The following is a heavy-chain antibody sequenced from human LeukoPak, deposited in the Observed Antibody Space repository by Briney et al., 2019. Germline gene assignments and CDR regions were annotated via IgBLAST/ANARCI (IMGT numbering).Heavy chain of an antibody. CDR2: INPSGGST. CDR1: GYTFTSYY. J-gene: IGHJ4*02. D-gene: IGHD3-16*01. V-gene: IGHV1-46*01. Sequence: ASVKVSCKASGYTFTSYYMHWVRQAPGQGLEWMGIINPSGGSTSYAQKFQGRVTMTRDMSTSTVYMELSSLRSEDTAVYYCARLAGGESGSVDYFDYWGQGTLVTVSS. CDR3: ARLAGGESGSVDYFDY.